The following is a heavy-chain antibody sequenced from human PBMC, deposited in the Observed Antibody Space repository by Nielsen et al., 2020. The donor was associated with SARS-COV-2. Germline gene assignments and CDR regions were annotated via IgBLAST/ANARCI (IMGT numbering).Heavy chain of an antibody. CDR1: GFTFSDYY. Sequence: GESLKISCAASGFTFSDYYMSWIRQAPGKGLEWVSYISSSSSYTNYADSVKGRFTISRDNAKNSLYLQMNSLRAEDTAVYYCAKDSQWLVSGPIDYWGQGTLVTVSS. CDR3: AKDSQWLVSGPIDY. D-gene: IGHD6-19*01. J-gene: IGHJ4*02. CDR2: ISSSSSYT. V-gene: IGHV3-11*05.